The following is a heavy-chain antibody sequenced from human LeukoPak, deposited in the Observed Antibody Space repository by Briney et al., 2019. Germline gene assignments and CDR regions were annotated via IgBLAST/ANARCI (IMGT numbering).Heavy chain of an antibody. CDR3: VRGPSFYYFDY. CDR1: GFTFRTYS. D-gene: IGHD3-3*01. CDR2: ISSGSSYI. J-gene: IGHJ4*02. V-gene: IGHV3-21*01. Sequence: GGSLRLSCAASGFTFRTYSMNWVRQAPGKGLEWVSSISSGSSYIYYADSVKGRFTISRDNAKDSLYLQMNNPRAEDTALYYCVRGPSFYYFDYWGQGTLVTVSS.